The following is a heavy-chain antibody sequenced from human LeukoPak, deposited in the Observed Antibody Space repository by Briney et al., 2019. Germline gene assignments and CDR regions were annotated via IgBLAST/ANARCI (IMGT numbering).Heavy chain of an antibody. J-gene: IGHJ5*02. CDR3: ARGYYDFWSGLPDWFDP. D-gene: IGHD3-3*01. Sequence: SETLSLTCTVSGGSISSYYWSWIRQPAGKGLEWIGRIYTSGSTNYNPSLKSRVTMSVDTSKNQFSRKLSSVTAADTAVYYCARGYYDFWSGLPDWFDPWGQGTLVTVSS. CDR2: IYTSGST. V-gene: IGHV4-4*07. CDR1: GGSISSYY.